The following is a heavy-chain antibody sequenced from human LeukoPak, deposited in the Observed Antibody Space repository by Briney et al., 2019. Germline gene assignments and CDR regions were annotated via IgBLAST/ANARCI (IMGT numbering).Heavy chain of an antibody. D-gene: IGHD4-17*01. CDR3: ARDTTDDYGDYYFDY. CDR2: VSTGGSTI. V-gene: IGHV3-48*03. CDR1: GFTFSNYE. J-gene: IGHJ4*02. Sequence: PRGSLRLSCAASGFTFSNYEMNWVRQAPGKGLEWVSYVSTGGSTIYYADSVKGRFTVSRDNAKNSLYLQMNSLRAEDTAVYYCARDTTDDYGDYYFDYWGQGTLVTVSS.